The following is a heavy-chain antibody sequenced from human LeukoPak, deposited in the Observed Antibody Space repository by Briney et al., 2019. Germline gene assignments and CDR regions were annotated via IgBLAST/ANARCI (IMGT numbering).Heavy chain of an antibody. CDR2: IYYSGAT. CDR1: GVSISSSSYY. D-gene: IGHD5-18*01. V-gene: IGHV4-39*01. J-gene: IGHJ4*02. CDR3: ARQGGTAMVNSYYFDY. Sequence: SETLSLTCTVSGVSISSSSYYWGWIRQPPGKGLEWIGNIYYSGATYYNPSLKGRVTISVYTSKNQFSLKLSSVTAADTAVYYCARQGGTAMVNSYYFDYWGQGTLVTVSS.